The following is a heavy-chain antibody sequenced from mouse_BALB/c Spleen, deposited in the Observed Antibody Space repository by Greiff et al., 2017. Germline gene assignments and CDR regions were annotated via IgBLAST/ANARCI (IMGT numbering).Heavy chain of an antibody. Sequence: VKLVESGPGLVQPSQSLSITCTVSGFSLTSYGVHWVRQSPGKGLEWLGVIWSGGSTDYNAAFISRLSISKDNSKSQVFFKLNSLQTDDTATYYCAKHMITTEYYFDYWGQGTTLTVSS. CDR2: IWSGGST. D-gene: IGHD2-4*01. CDR1: GFSLTSYG. CDR3: AKHMITTEYYFDY. J-gene: IGHJ2*01. V-gene: IGHV2-2*01.